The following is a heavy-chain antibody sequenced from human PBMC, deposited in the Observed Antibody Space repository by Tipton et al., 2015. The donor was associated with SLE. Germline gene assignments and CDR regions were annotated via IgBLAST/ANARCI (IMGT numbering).Heavy chain of an antibody. CDR2: IYYSGST. Sequence: GLVKPSETLSLTCSVSGGSINVYYWSWVRQPPGKGLEWIGYIYYSGSTNYNPSLKSRVTISVDTSKNQFSLKLSSVTAADTAVYYCARVDSSYTYYYYYGMDVWGQGTTVTVSS. V-gene: IGHV4-59*01. D-gene: IGHD6-6*01. J-gene: IGHJ6*02. CDR3: ARVDSSYTYYYYYGMDV. CDR1: GGSINVYY.